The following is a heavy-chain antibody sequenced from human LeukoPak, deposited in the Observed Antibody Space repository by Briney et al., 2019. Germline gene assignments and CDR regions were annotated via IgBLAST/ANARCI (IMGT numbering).Heavy chain of an antibody. CDR3: GRDGGGDIVVAFAFDI. D-gene: IGHD2-15*01. Sequence: GGSLRLSCAASGFTFSNYWMSWVRQAPGKGLEWVAHINQDGSEKYYVDSVKGRFTISRDNAKNSLYLQMNSLRAEDTAVYYWGRDGGGDIVVAFAFDIWGQGTMVTVSS. V-gene: IGHV3-7*05. CDR1: GFTFSNYW. J-gene: IGHJ3*02. CDR2: INQDGSEK.